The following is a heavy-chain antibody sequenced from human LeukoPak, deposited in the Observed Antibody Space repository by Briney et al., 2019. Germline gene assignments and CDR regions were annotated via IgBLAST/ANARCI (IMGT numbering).Heavy chain of an antibody. CDR1: GGSVSSGSYY. CDR3: AREAMYSYGNNFDY. Sequence: SETPSLTCTVSGGSVSSGSYYWSWIRQPPGKGLEWIGYIYYSGSTNYNPSLKSRVTISVDTSKNQFSLKLSSVTAADTAVYHCAREAMYSYGNNFDYWGQGTLVTVSS. D-gene: IGHD5-18*01. V-gene: IGHV4-61*01. J-gene: IGHJ4*02. CDR2: IYYSGST.